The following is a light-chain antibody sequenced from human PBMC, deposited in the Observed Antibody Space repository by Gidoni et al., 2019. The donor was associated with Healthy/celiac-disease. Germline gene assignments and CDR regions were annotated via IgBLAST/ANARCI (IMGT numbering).Light chain of an antibody. CDR2: EVS. CDR3: SSYAGSNNLV. V-gene: IGLV2-8*01. CDR1: SSDVGGYNY. Sequence: QSALTQPPSAPGSPGQPVTISCTGTSSDVGGYNYVSWYQQHPGKAPKLMSYEVSKRPSGVPDRFSGSKSGNTASLTVSGLQAEDEADYYCSSYAGSNNLVFGGGTKLTVL. J-gene: IGLJ2*01.